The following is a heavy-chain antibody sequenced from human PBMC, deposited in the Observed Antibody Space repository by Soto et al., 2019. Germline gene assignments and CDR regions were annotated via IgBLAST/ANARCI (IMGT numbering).Heavy chain of an antibody. V-gene: IGHV3-53*01. CDR2: IYLGVAT. CDR1: GFNVSNNY. Sequence: GGSLRLSCAVSGFNVSNNYMSWVRQAPGKGLEWVSVIYLGVATHYADSVKGRFTVSRDSSKNTVYLQMNSLRAEDTAVYYCARDRSDSSRADSFDIWGPGTMVTVSS. CDR3: ARDRSDSSRADSFDI. J-gene: IGHJ3*02. D-gene: IGHD6-25*01.